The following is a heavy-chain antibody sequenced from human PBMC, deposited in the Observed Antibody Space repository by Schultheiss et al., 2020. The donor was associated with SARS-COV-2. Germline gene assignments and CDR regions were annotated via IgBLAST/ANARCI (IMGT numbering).Heavy chain of an antibody. J-gene: IGHJ4*02. CDR1: GFTFSSYA. CDR2: ISYDGSNK. V-gene: IGHV3-30-3*01. Sequence: GESLKISCAASGFTFSSYAMHWVRQAPGKGLEWVAVISYDGSNKYYADSVKGRFTISRDNSKNTLYLQMNILRAEDTAVYYCARDRVPAAMRGYFDYWGQGTLVTVSS. D-gene: IGHD2-2*01. CDR3: ARDRVPAAMRGYFDY.